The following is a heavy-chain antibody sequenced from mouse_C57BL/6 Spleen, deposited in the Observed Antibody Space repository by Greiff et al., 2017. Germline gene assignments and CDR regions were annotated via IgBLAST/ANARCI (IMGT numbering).Heavy chain of an antibody. CDR2: FYPGSGST. J-gene: IGHJ3*01. CDR1: GYTFTEYT. Sequence: QVQLQQSGAELVKPGASVKLSCKASGYTFTEYTIHWVKQRPGQGLEWIGWFYPGSGSTKYNEKFKDKATLTADKSSSTAYMELSSLTSEDSAVYFCARHEDAPIYYDYDGTFAYWGQGTLVTVSA. V-gene: IGHV1-62-2*01. D-gene: IGHD2-4*01. CDR3: ARHEDAPIYYDYDGTFAY.